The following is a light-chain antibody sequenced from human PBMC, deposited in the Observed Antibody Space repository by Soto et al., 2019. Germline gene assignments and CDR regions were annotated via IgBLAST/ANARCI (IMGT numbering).Light chain of an antibody. CDR2: LAS. CDR3: QQYNSHSFYT. Sequence: DIQMTQSPSALSASVGDRVTPTCRASQVIGSFLAWYHQKPGKAPKLLIYLASRLESGVPSRFSGSGSGTAFTLTISGLQPDDFATYFCQQYNSHSFYTFGQGTKLEIK. CDR1: QVIGSF. V-gene: IGKV1-5*03. J-gene: IGKJ2*01.